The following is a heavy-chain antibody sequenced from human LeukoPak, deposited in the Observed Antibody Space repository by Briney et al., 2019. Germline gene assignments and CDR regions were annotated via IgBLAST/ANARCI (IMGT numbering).Heavy chain of an antibody. CDR3: RGAMVRGVIDY. CDR2: ISGSGGST. CDR1: GFTVSSNY. D-gene: IGHD3-10*01. J-gene: IGHJ4*02. V-gene: IGHV3-23*01. Sequence: PGGSLRLSCAASGFTVSSNYISWVRQAPGKGLEWVSAISGSGGSTYYADSVKGRFTISRDNAKNSLYLQMNSLRAEDTAVYYCRGAMVRGVIDYWGQGTLVTVSS.